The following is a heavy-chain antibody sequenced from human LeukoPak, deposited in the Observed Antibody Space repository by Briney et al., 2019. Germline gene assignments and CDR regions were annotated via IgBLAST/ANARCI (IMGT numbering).Heavy chain of an antibody. CDR1: GYTFSNYG. V-gene: IGHV1-18*01. CDR3: ARPRSGTYLGSFDY. J-gene: IGHJ4*02. CDR2: ISAYNGNT. D-gene: IGHD3-10*01. Sequence: ASVKVSCKASGYTFSNYGISWVRQAPGQGLEWLVWISAYNGNTNYAQKLQGRVTMTTDTSTSTVYMELRSLRSDDTAVYYCARPRSGTYLGSFDYWGQGTLVTVSS.